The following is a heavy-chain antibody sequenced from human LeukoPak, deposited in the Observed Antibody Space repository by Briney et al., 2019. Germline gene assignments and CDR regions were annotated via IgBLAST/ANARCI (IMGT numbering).Heavy chain of an antibody. J-gene: IGHJ6*03. CDR2: ISVYNGNT. CDR1: GSTFTIYG. CDR3: ARAGYCSSTSCYGLGRYYYYMDV. Sequence: GAPVKLSCKASGSTFTIYGISWVRQAPGQGLGWMGWISVYNGNTNYAQKLQVRVTMTTDTSTSTVYMELRSLRSDDTAVYYCARAGYCSSTSCYGLGRYYYYMDVWGKGTTVTVSS. V-gene: IGHV1-18*01. D-gene: IGHD2-2*01.